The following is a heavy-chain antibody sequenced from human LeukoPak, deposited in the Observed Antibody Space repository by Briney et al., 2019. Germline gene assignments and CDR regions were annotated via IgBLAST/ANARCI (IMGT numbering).Heavy chain of an antibody. D-gene: IGHD3-22*01. CDR3: ARPKMVEGYDSSGYHRVFDYYMDV. CDR2: ISSSGKAI. V-gene: IGHV3-11*01. J-gene: IGHJ6*03. CDR1: GFIFSDYH. Sequence: GGSLRLSCAASGFIFSDYHMSWIRQAPGKGLEWVSYISSSGKAIYYADSVKGRFTISRDNAKKSLYLQMNSLRAEDTAVYYCARPKMVEGYDSSGYHRVFDYYMDVWGKGTTVTVSS.